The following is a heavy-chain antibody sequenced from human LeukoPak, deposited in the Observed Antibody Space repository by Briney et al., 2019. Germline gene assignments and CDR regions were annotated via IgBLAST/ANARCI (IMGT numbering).Heavy chain of an antibody. J-gene: IGHJ4*02. V-gene: IGHV4-59*01. CDR3: ARNGRAQINEYYYDSSGYYPFQFDY. CDR2: IYYSGST. Sequence: SETLSLTCTVSGGSISSYYWSWIRQPPGKGLEWIGYIYYSGSTNYNPSLKSRVTISVDTSKNQFSLKLSSVTAADTAVYYSARNGRAQINEYYYDSSGYYPFQFDYWGQGTLVTVSS. CDR1: GGSISSYY. D-gene: IGHD3-22*01.